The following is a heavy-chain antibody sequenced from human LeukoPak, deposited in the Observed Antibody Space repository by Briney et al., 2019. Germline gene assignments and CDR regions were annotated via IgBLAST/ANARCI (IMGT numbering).Heavy chain of an antibody. Sequence: PGGSLRLSCGASGFMFNDFWISWVRQVPGKGLEWVANINEDGSETDYVDSVKGRFTISRDNAQNSVYLEMDSLRGDDTGVYFCAKRNTFWFFENWGQGALVTVSS. D-gene: IGHD3-9*01. CDR3: AKRNTFWFFEN. J-gene: IGHJ4*02. CDR1: GFMFNDFW. CDR2: INEDGSET. V-gene: IGHV3-7*01.